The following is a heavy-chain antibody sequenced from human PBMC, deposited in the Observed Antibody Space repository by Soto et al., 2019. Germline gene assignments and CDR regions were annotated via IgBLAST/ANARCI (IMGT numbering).Heavy chain of an antibody. CDR2: IIPIFGTA. CDR3: ARGTYYYDNSGYEYYGMDV. Sequence: QVQLVQSGAEVKKPGSSVKVSCKASGGTFSSYAISWVRQAPGQGLEWMGGIIPIFGTANYAQKFQGRVTITADESTSTAYMELSSLRSEDTAVYYCARGTYYYDNSGYEYYGMDVWGQGTTVTVSS. D-gene: IGHD3-22*01. V-gene: IGHV1-69*01. J-gene: IGHJ6*02. CDR1: GGTFSSYA.